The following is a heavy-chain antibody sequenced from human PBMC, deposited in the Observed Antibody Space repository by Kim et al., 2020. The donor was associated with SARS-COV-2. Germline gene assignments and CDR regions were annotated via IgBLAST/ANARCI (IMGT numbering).Heavy chain of an antibody. J-gene: IGHJ5*02. CDR2: ISVDGSTK. CDR3: ATSASSSWLLVHH. CDR1: GFTLSSYG. V-gene: IGHV3-30-3*01. Sequence: GGSLRLSCAASGFTLSSYGMHWVRQAPGKGLQWVAAISVDGSTKYYGDYVKGRFTISRDNTKNTLYLQMNSLRSEDTAVYYCATSASSSWLLVHHWGQGTLVTVSS. D-gene: IGHD6-13*01.